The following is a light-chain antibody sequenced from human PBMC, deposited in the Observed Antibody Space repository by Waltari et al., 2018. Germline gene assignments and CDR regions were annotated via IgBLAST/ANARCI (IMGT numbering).Light chain of an antibody. CDR2: WAS. CDR3: HQYSTTPWT. V-gene: IGKV4-1*01. J-gene: IGKJ1*01. CDR1: QSVLYRVNNKKY. Sequence: DIVMTQSPDSLTVSLGDRATINCKSSQSVLYRVNNKKYLAWYQQKPGQPPKLLIYWASARESGVPDRFSGSGSGTDFTLTITSLQAEDVAVYYCHQYSTTPWTFGQGTKVEI.